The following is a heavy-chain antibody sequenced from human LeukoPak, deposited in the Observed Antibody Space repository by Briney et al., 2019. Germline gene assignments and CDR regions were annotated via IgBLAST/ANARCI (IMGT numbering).Heavy chain of an antibody. CDR2: VDVTGAT. Sequence: GGSLRLSCAASGFNFTTYDMHWVRQAAGKGLEWVSSVDVTGATYYPGSVKGRFTISRENDKSSFFLQMNSLRAGDTAVYYCVREALGFRYTYFDSWGQGTLVTVSS. J-gene: IGHJ4*02. CDR3: VREALGFRYTYFDS. V-gene: IGHV3-13*01. CDR1: GFNFTTYD. D-gene: IGHD3-16*02.